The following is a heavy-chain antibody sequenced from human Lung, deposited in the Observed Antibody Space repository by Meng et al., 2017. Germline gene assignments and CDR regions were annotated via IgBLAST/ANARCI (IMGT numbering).Heavy chain of an antibody. J-gene: IGHJ6*02. CDR1: GYTFSSYA. CDR3: AGPTSTMVRGRITQFYYKLYAMDV. D-gene: IGHD3-10*01. Sequence: ASVKVSCKASGYTFSSYAINWVRQAPGQGLEWMGWISGYNGNTNYAQKFQGRVTMTTDTSTSTAYMELRSLRSDDTAVYYCAGPTSTMVRGRITQFYYKLYAMDVWGQGTTVTVSS. V-gene: IGHV1-18*01. CDR2: ISGYNGNT.